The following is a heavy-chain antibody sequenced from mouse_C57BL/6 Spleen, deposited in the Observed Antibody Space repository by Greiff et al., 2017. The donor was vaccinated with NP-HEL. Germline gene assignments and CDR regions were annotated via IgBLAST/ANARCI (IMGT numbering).Heavy chain of an antibody. D-gene: IGHD2-5*01. CDR1: GFTFSSYG. Sequence: DVKLVESGGDLVKPGGSLKLSCAASGFTFSSYGMSWVRQTPDKRLEWVATISSGGSYTYYPDSVKGRFTISRDNAKNTLYLQMSSLKSEDTAMYYCARQRGYSNYAMDYWGQGTSVTVSS. J-gene: IGHJ4*01. V-gene: IGHV5-6*02. CDR2: ISSGGSYT. CDR3: ARQRGYSNYAMDY.